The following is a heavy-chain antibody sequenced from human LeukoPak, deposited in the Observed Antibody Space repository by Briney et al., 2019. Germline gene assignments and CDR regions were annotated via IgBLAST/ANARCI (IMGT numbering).Heavy chain of an antibody. CDR1: GFTFSKFG. Sequence: GGSLRLSCIGSGFTFSKFGMSWVRQAPGKGLEWVSIISVSGSSTYYADSVKGRFTISRDNSKNTLYLQMNSLRAEDTAVYYCAKNYYGMDVWGQGTTVTVSS. CDR3: AKNYYGMDV. V-gene: IGHV3-23*01. CDR2: ISVSGSST. J-gene: IGHJ6*02.